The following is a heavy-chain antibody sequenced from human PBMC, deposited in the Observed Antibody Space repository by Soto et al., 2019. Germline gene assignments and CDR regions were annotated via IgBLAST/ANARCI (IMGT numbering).Heavy chain of an antibody. V-gene: IGHV1-2*02. CDR2: INPNSGGT. J-gene: IGHJ4*02. D-gene: IGHD3-22*01. Sequence: ASVKVSCKXSGYTFTGYYMHWVRQAPGQGLEWMGWINPNSGGTNYAQKFQGRVTMTRDTSISTAYMELSRLRSDDTAVYYRARAAYYDSSGYYANDYWGQGTLVTVSS. CDR1: GYTFTGYY. CDR3: ARAAYYDSSGYYANDY.